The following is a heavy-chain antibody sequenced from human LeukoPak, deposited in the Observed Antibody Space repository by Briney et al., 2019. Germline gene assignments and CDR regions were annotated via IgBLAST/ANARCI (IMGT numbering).Heavy chain of an antibody. Sequence: PGRSLRLSCAASGFSFDDYAMHWVRQAPGKGLEWVSGISWNSGSIGYADSVKGRFTISRDNAKNSLYLQMNSLRAEDMALYYCAKGIAAAGTWVDYWGQGTLVTVSS. V-gene: IGHV3-9*03. CDR3: AKGIAAAGTWVDY. CDR1: GFSFDDYA. D-gene: IGHD6-13*01. CDR2: ISWNSGSI. J-gene: IGHJ4*02.